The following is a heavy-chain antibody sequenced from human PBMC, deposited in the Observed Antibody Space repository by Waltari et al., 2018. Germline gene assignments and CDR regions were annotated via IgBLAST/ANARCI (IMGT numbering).Heavy chain of an antibody. J-gene: IGHJ4*02. D-gene: IGHD5-18*01. CDR1: GGTFSSYA. CDR3: ARVGTTWIQLWLQSPFDY. V-gene: IGHV1-69*14. Sequence: QVQLVQSGAEVKKPGSSVKVSCKASGGTFSSYAISWVRQATGQGLEWMGGSIPSIGTANYEQKFQGRVTITADKSTSTAYMELSSLRSEDTSVYYCARVGTTWIQLWLQSPFDYWGQGTLVTVSS. CDR2: SIPSIGTA.